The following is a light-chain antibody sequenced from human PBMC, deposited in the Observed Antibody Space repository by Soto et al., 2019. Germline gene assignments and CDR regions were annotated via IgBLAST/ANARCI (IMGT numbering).Light chain of an antibody. CDR1: SSDVGGYNY. CDR3: GSYTGTGTLL. V-gene: IGLV2-14*01. CDR2: DVR. Sequence: QSVLTQPASVSGSPGQSITISCTGTSSDVGGYNYVSWYQQHPGKAPKLMIYDVRNRPSVVSNRFSGSKSGSTASLTISGLQAEDEADYYCGSYTGTGTLLFGGGTKVTVL. J-gene: IGLJ2*01.